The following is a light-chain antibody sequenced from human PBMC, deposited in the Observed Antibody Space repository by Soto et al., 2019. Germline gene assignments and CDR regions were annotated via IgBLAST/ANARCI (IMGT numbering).Light chain of an antibody. J-gene: IGKJ4*01. V-gene: IGKV3D-15*01. Sequence: ERVRSQVPATLSVAPGERVTLSFRAGQSVGKKLAWYQQKPGQAPRLLIYGASTRATGIPDRFSGSGSGTDFTLTISRLDPEDFAVYYCQQYNKRPLTFGGGTKVDIK. CDR2: GAS. CDR1: QSVGKK. CDR3: QQYNKRPLT.